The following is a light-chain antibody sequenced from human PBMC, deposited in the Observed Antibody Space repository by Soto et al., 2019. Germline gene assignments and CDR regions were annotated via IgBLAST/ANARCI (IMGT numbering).Light chain of an antibody. CDR1: QDISNY. CDR2: DAS. V-gene: IGKV1-33*01. J-gene: IGKJ4*01. Sequence: DLQMTQSPSSLSASVGDRVTITCQASQDISNYLNWYQQIPGKAPKLVIYDASYLETGVPSRFSGSGSGTDFTFTISTLQPEDIATYYCQQYGDLPPTFGGGTKVEI. CDR3: QQYGDLPPT.